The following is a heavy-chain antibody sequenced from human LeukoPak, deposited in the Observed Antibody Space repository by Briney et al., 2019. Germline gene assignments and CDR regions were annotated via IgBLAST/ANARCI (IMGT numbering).Heavy chain of an antibody. V-gene: IGHV3-21*04. CDR1: GFTFSNYN. Sequence: TGGSLRLSCAASGFTFSNYNMNWVRQAPGKGLEWVSFVSSSTTYIYYADSLKGRFTISRDNAKNSLYLQMNSLRAEDTAVYYCAREAFWQWPTNWFDPWGQGTLVTVSS. J-gene: IGHJ5*02. CDR2: VSSSTTYI. D-gene: IGHD3-3*02. CDR3: AREAFWQWPTNWFDP.